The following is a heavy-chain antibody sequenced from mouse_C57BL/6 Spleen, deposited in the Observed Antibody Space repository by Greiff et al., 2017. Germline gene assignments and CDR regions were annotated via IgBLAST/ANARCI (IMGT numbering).Heavy chain of an antibody. J-gene: IGHJ1*03. CDR3: ARDLDWYFDV. V-gene: IGHV5-4*01. Sequence: EVQRVESGGGLVKPGGSLKLSCAASGFTFSSYAMSWVRQTPEKRLEWVATISDGGSYTYYPDNVQGRFTISRDNAKNNLYLQMSHLKSEDTAMYYCARDLDWYFDVWGTGTTVTVSS. CDR2: ISDGGSYT. CDR1: GFTFSSYA.